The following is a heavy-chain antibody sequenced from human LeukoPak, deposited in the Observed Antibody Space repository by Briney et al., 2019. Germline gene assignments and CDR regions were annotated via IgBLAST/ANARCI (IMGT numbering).Heavy chain of an antibody. Sequence: PSETLSLTCTVPGGSISSYYWSWIRQPAGKGLEWIGRIYTSGRTNYNPSLKSRVTMSVDTSKNQFSLKLSSVTAADTAVYYCARDLGYSSAYYYYYMDVWGKGTTVTVSS. CDR3: ARDLGYSSAYYYYYMDV. CDR1: GGSISSYY. J-gene: IGHJ6*03. D-gene: IGHD5-18*01. V-gene: IGHV4-4*07. CDR2: IYTSGRT.